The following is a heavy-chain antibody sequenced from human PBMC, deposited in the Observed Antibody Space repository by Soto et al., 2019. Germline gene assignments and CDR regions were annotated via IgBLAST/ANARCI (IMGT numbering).Heavy chain of an antibody. CDR1: GGTLSDQW. CDR2: VFLGDSDA. V-gene: IGHV5-51*01. CDR3: ARRRGRCSDGVCYSWWFDH. D-gene: IGHD2-8*01. Sequence: XESLKVSCNCSGGTLSDQWIGLVLHTPDKGLEWIGFVFLGDSDARYSPAFQGQVAMSADRSGTYLQWSSLKASDTGIYYCARRRGRCSDGVCYSWWFDHWGQGTRVTV. J-gene: IGHJ5*02.